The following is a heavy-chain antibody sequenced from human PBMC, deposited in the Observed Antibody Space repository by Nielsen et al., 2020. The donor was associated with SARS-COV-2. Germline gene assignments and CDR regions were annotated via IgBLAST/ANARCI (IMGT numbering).Heavy chain of an antibody. D-gene: IGHD6-13*01. Sequence: GESLKISCAASGFTFSSYGMHWVRQAPGKGLEWVAVIWYDGSNKYCADSVKGRFTISRDNSKNTLYLQMNSLRAEDTAVYYCARDTIAAGGDYWGQGTLVTVSS. J-gene: IGHJ4*02. CDR1: GFTFSSYG. V-gene: IGHV3-33*01. CDR3: ARDTIAAGGDY. CDR2: IWYDGSNK.